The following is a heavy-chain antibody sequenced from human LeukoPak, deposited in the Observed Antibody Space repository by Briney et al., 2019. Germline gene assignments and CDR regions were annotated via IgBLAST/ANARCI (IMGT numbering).Heavy chain of an antibody. V-gene: IGHV3-21*01. CDR2: ISSSSSYI. Sequence: AGSLRLSCAASGFSFSSYDKNWVRQAPGKGLEWFSSISSSSSYIYYADSVKGRFIISRDNAKNSLYLQMDSLRAEDTAVYYCAREVIGGNCAWGQGTLVTVSS. CDR3: AREVIGGNCA. J-gene: IGHJ4*02. CDR1: GFSFSSYD. D-gene: IGHD4-23*01.